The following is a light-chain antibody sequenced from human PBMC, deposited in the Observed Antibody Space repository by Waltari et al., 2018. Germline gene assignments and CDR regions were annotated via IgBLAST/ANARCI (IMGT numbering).Light chain of an antibody. Sequence: QSALTQPASVSGSPGQSITISCTGTSSDIGYDNFVSWYQQHPGQVPNPLIYEVHKRPSGVSNPFSGSKSGNTASLTISGLPAEDEADYYCSSYTRSSTLYVFGTGTKVTVL. CDR3: SSYTRSSTLYV. J-gene: IGLJ1*01. CDR1: SSDIGYDNF. CDR2: EVH. V-gene: IGLV2-14*01.